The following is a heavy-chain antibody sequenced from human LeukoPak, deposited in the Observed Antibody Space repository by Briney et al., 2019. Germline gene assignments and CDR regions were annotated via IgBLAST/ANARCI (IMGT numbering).Heavy chain of an antibody. V-gene: IGHV3-11*01. D-gene: IGHD3-22*01. CDR3: ASPYDSSGYWGIDY. J-gene: IGHJ4*02. CDR1: GFTFSDYY. Sequence: GGSLRLPCAASGFTFSDYYMSWIRQAPGKGLEWVSYISSSGSTIYYADSVKGRFTISRDNAKSSLYLQMNSLRAEDTAVYYCASPYDSSGYWGIDYWGQGTLVTVSS. CDR2: ISSSGSTI.